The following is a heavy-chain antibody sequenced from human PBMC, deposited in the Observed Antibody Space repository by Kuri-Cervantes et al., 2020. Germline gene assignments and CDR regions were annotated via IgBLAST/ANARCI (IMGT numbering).Heavy chain of an antibody. CDR1: GYRFSNYG. CDR3: ARSIGSWGYNWFDP. J-gene: IGHJ5*02. V-gene: IGHV1-18*01. CDR2: ISGYNGDT. D-gene: IGHD6-6*01. Sequence: ASVKVSCKASGYRFSNYGINWVRQAPGQGLEWMGWISGYNGDTKYEQKFQGRVTMTRDTSINTAYMELSRLRSDDTAMYHCARSIGSWGYNWFDPWGQGTLVTVSS.